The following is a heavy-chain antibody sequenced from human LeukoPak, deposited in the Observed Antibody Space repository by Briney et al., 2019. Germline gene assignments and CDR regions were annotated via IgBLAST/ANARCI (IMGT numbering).Heavy chain of an antibody. J-gene: IGHJ4*02. Sequence: GGSLRLSCAASGFTFSSYWMHWVRQAPGKGLVWVSRINTDGSSTSNADSVKGRFTISRDNAKNSLYLQMNSLRVDDTAVYYCARGHRAWSYWGQGTLVTVSS. V-gene: IGHV3-74*01. CDR1: GFTFSSYW. D-gene: IGHD3-3*01. CDR2: INTDGSST. CDR3: ARGHRAWSY.